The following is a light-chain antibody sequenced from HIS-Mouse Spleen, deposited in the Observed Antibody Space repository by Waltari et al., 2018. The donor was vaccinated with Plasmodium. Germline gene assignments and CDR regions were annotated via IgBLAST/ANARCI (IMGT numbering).Light chain of an antibody. J-gene: IGLJ2*01. V-gene: IGLV2-8*01. CDR1: SSDVGGYNY. CDR3: SSYAGSNNLV. CDR2: EVS. Sequence: QSALTQPPSASGSPGQAVTIPCPGTSSDVGGYNYVSWYQQHPGKAPNLMIYEVSKRPSGFPDRFSGSKPGNTASLTVSGLQAEDEADYYCSSYAGSNNLVFGGGTKLTVL.